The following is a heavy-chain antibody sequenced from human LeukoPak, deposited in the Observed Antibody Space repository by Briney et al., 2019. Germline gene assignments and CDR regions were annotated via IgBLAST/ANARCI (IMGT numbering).Heavy chain of an antibody. Sequence: PSEALSLTCTVSGGSISSSSYYWGWIRQPPGRGLEWIGSIYYSGSTYYNPSLKSRVTISADTSKNQFSLKLSSVTAADTAVYYCAGRVVVVTAIGYFDYWGQGTLVTVSS. D-gene: IGHD2-21*02. CDR2: IYYSGST. J-gene: IGHJ4*02. V-gene: IGHV4-39*01. CDR1: GGSISSSSYY. CDR3: AGRVVVVTAIGYFDY.